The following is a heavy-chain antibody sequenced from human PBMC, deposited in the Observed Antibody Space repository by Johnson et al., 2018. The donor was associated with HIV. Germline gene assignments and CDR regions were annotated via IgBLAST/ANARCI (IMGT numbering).Heavy chain of an antibody. CDR2: ISYDGSNK. Sequence: QVQLVESGGGLVQPGGSLRLSCAASGFTFSSYAMHWVRQAPGKGLEWVAVISYDGSNKYYADSVKGRFTISRDNSKNTLYLQMNSLRAEDTAVYYCAREASGSLDAFDIWGQGTMVTVSS. CDR3: AREASGSLDAFDI. J-gene: IGHJ3*02. D-gene: IGHD1-26*01. CDR1: GFTFSSYA. V-gene: IGHV3-30-3*01.